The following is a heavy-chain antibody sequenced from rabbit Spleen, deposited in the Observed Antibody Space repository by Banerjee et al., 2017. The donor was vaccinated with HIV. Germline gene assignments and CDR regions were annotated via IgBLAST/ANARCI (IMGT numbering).Heavy chain of an antibody. J-gene: IGHJ4*01. Sequence: QSLEESGGDLVKPGASLTLTCTASGFSFSSSDYMCWVRQAPGKGLEWIACIYGGSSGSTYYASWAKGRFTISKTSSTTVTLQMTSLTVADTATHFCARRWEIYGWATDLWGPGTLVTVS. CDR3: ARRWEIYGWATDL. CDR1: GFSFSSSDY. V-gene: IGHV1S40*01. D-gene: IGHD6-1*01. CDR2: IYGGSSGST.